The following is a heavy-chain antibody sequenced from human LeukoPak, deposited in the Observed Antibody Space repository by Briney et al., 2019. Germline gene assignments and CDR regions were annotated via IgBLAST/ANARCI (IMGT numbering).Heavy chain of an antibody. D-gene: IGHD3-22*01. V-gene: IGHV1-8*02. CDR2: MNPNSGNT. CDR1: GYTFTSYY. Sequence: ASVKVSCKASGYTFTSYYMHWVRQAPGQGLEWMGWMNPNSGNTGYAQKFQGRVTMTRNTSISTAYMELSSLRSEDTAVYYCARVPSRSYYYDSSGYSIWGQGTLVTVSS. CDR3: ARVPSRSYYYDSSGYSI. J-gene: IGHJ4*02.